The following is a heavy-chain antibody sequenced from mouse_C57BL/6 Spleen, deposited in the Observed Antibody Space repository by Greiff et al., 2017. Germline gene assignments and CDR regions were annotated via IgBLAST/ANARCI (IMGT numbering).Heavy chain of an antibody. CDR1: GFTFSDYG. D-gene: IGHD1-1*01. CDR2: ISSGSSTI. CDR3: ARSRWDYGSSYGYYDV. V-gene: IGHV5-17*01. J-gene: IGHJ1*03. Sequence: EVQLMESGGGLVKPGGSLKLSCAASGFTFSDYGMHWVRQAPEKGLEWVAYISSGSSTIYYADTVKGRLTIPRDNAKNTLFLQMTSLRSEDTAMYYCARSRWDYGSSYGYYDVWGTGTTVTVSS.